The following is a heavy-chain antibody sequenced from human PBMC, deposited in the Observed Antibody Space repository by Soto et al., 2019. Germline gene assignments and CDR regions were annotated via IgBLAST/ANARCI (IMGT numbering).Heavy chain of an antibody. Sequence: EVQLVESGGGLVQPGRSLRLSCAASGFTLDDYAMHWVRQAPGKGLEWVSGISWNSGSIGYADSVKGRFTISRDNAKNSLHLQMNSLRVEDTALYYCAQSALVGSYSHFDFWGQGTLVTVSS. CDR1: GFTLDDYA. CDR2: ISWNSGSI. CDR3: AQSALVGSYSHFDF. V-gene: IGHV3-9*01. J-gene: IGHJ4*02. D-gene: IGHD1-26*01.